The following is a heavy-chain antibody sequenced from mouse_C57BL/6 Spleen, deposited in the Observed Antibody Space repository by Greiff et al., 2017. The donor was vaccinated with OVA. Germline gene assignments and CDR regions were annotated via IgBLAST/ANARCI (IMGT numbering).Heavy chain of an antibody. D-gene: IGHD1-1*01. CDR3: ARGHYYGSSYYWYFDV. Sequence: VQLQQPGAELVKPGASVKLSCKASGYTFTSYWMHWVKQRPGRGLEWIGRIDPNSGGTKYNEKFKSKATMTVDEPASTAYMQLSSLTSEDSAVYYCARGHYYGSSYYWYFDVWGTGTTVTVSS. V-gene: IGHV1-72*01. CDR2: IDPNSGGT. CDR1: GYTFTSYW. J-gene: IGHJ1*03.